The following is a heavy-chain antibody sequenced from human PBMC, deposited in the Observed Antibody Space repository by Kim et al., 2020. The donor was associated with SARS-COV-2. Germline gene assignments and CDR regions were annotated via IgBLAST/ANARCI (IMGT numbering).Heavy chain of an antibody. Sequence: SETLSLTCTVSGGSISSGGYYWSWIRQHPGKGLEWIGYIYYSGSTYYNPSLKSRVTISVDTSKNQFSLKLSSVTAADTAVYYCARDQVANYYYYGMDVWGQGTTVTVSS. CDR1: GGSISSGGYY. CDR3: ARDQVANYYYYGMDV. V-gene: IGHV4-31*03. CDR2: IYYSGST. D-gene: IGHD5-12*01. J-gene: IGHJ6*02.